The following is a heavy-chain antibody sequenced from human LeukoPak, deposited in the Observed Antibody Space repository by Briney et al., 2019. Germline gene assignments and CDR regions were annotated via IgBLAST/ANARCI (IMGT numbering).Heavy chain of an antibody. D-gene: IGHD2-2*01. Sequence: SVKVSCKASGGTFSSYAISWVRQAPGQGLEWMGGIIPIFGTANYAQKFQGRVTITADKSTSTAYMELSSLRSGDTAVYYCARDCSSTSCYARSRVTTPPWWFDPWGQGTLVTVSS. CDR2: IIPIFGTA. V-gene: IGHV1-69*06. CDR3: ARDCSSTSCYARSRVTTPPWWFDP. J-gene: IGHJ5*02. CDR1: GGTFSSYA.